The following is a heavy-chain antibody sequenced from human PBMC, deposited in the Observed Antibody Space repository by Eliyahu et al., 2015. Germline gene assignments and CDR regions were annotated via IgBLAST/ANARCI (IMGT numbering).Heavy chain of an antibody. CDR3: ARVIIRYGDYVDFDY. V-gene: IGHV4-34*01. D-gene: IGHD4-17*01. J-gene: IGHJ4*02. CDR2: INHSGST. CDR1: XGXFSGYY. Sequence: QVQLQQWGAGLXKPSXXLSLXCAXYXGXFSGYYWSWXXQPPGKGLEWIGEINHSGSTNYNPSLKSRVTISVDTSKNQFSLKLSSVTAADTAVYYCARVIIRYGDYVDFDYWGQGTLVTVSS.